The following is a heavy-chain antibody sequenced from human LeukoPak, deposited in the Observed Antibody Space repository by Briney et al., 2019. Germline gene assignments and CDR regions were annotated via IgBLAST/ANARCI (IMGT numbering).Heavy chain of an antibody. CDR3: ARPRRAERDEDF. CDR1: GYSFTNYW. V-gene: IGHV5-51*01. D-gene: IGHD1-1*01. CDR2: INPGDTNI. Sequence: GESLKISCKASGYSFTNYWIGWVRQMPGKGLEWMGMINPGDTNIAYSPSFQGQVTISADRSISTAYLQWSSLKASDIAMYYCARPRRAERDEDFWGQGTLVTVSS. J-gene: IGHJ4*02.